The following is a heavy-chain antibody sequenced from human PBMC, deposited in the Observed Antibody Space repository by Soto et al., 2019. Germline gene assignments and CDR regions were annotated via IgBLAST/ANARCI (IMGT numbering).Heavy chain of an antibody. V-gene: IGHV3-30*18. Sequence: QVQLVESGGGVVQPGRSLRLSCAASGFTFSSYGMHWVRQAPGKGLGWVAVISYDGSNKYYADSVKGRFTISRDNSKNTLYLQMNSLRAEDTAVYYCAKPGGVAAAGNYYYYYMDVWGKGTTVTVSS. J-gene: IGHJ6*03. CDR3: AKPGGVAAAGNYYYYYMDV. D-gene: IGHD6-13*01. CDR2: ISYDGSNK. CDR1: GFTFSSYG.